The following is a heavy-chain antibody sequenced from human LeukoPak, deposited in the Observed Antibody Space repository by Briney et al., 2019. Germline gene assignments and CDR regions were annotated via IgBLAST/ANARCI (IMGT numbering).Heavy chain of an antibody. Sequence: GGSLRLSCAASGFSFSSYSMNWVRQAPGKGLEWVSSISTSSIYIFYADSVKGRFTISRDNAKNSLYLQMSSLRAEDTAVYYCARFLKTGYWAQYYYFDLWGRGTLVTVSS. CDR1: GFSFSSYS. CDR2: ISTSSIYI. J-gene: IGHJ2*01. V-gene: IGHV3-21*01. CDR3: ARFLKTGYWAQYYYFDL. D-gene: IGHD3-9*01.